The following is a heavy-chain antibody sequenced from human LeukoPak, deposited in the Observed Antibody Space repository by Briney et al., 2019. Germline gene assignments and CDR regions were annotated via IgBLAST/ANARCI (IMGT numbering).Heavy chain of an antibody. CDR1: GGSLSNTGYY. V-gene: IGHV4-39*07. CDR2: IYYSGST. Sequence: DPSETLSLTCTVSGGSLSNTGYYWGWIRQPPGKGLEWIGSIYYSGSTDYNPSLKSRVTVSVDTSKNQFSLKLSSMTAADTAVYYCASEPYYYDSSGYRKVYYFDYWGQGSLVTVSS. J-gene: IGHJ4*02. D-gene: IGHD3-22*01. CDR3: ASEPYYYDSSGYRKVYYFDY.